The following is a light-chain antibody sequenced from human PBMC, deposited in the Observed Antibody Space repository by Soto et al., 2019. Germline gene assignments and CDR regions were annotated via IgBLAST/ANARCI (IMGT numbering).Light chain of an antibody. V-gene: IGLV2-14*01. Sequence: QAVVTQPASVSGSPGQSITISCTGTSSDVGGYNYVSWYQQHPGKAPKLMIYEVSNRPSGVSNRFSGSKSGSTASLTISGLQAEDEADYYCSSYTSSSTYVFGTGTKLTVL. J-gene: IGLJ1*01. CDR2: EVS. CDR3: SSYTSSSTYV. CDR1: SSDVGGYNY.